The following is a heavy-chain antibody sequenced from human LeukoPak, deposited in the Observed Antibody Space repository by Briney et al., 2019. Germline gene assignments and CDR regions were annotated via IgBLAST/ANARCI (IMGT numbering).Heavy chain of an antibody. CDR2: IDSDGIST. D-gene: IGHD3-3*01. CDR3: ARGFTIFGVVNGAFDI. Sequence: GGPLRLSCAASGFTFSNAWMHWVRQAPGKGLVWVSRIDSDGISTSYADSVKGRFTISRDNAKNTLYLQMDTLRAEDTAVYYCARGFTIFGVVNGAFDIWGQGTMVTVSS. V-gene: IGHV3-74*01. J-gene: IGHJ3*02. CDR1: GFTFSNAW.